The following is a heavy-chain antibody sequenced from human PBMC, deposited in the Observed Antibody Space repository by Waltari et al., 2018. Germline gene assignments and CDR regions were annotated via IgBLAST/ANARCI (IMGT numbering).Heavy chain of an antibody. CDR1: GFPFSTYA. CDR2: ISNSGGDT. V-gene: IGHV3-23*01. J-gene: IGHJ4*02. CDR3: AKDHGVAY. Sequence: EVQMFESGGGLAQPGGSLRLSCAVSGFPFSTYALSWVRQVPGKGLEWVSGISNSGGDTYYADSVKGRFTISRDNSKNTLNLQMNGLRVEDTALYYCAKDHGVAYWGQGTQVTVSS. D-gene: IGHD3-10*01.